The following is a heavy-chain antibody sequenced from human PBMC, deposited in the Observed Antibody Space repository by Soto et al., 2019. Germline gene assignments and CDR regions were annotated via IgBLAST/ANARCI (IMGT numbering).Heavy chain of an antibody. J-gene: IGHJ6*02. D-gene: IGHD6-13*01. Sequence: PSETLSLTCTVSGGSISSSSYYWGWIRQPPGKGLEWIGSINHSGSTNYNPSLKSRVTISVDTSKNQFSLKLSSVTAADTAVYYCARVPKYSSSWYKRGYYYGMDVWGQGTTVTVSS. V-gene: IGHV4-39*07. CDR3: ARVPKYSSSWYKRGYYYGMDV. CDR2: INHSGST. CDR1: GGSISSSSYY.